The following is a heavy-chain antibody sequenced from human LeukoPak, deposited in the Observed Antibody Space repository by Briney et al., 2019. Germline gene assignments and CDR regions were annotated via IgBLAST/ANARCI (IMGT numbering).Heavy chain of an antibody. CDR1: CDIFTSYC. CDR2: IYPGDSDT. V-gene: IGHV5-51*01. Sequence: GESLKISCNGSCDIFTSYCIGWVRQLPGRGLEGMGIIYPGDSDTRYSPSFQGQVTISADKSISTAFLQWSSLKASATAMYYCARLVVVPAAAESWGQGTIVTVSS. D-gene: IGHD2-2*01. J-gene: IGHJ3*01. CDR3: ARLVVVPAAAES.